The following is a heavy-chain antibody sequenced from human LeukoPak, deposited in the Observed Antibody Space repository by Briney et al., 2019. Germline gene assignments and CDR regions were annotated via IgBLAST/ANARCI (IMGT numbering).Heavy chain of an antibody. CDR2: IRWNSGDI. D-gene: IGHD2-2*02. CDR3: ARSGYCSSTSCYTDPFDY. CDR1: GFTFGDYA. V-gene: IGHV3-9*01. J-gene: IGHJ4*02. Sequence: GGSLRLSCAASGFTFGDYAMHWVRQTPGKGLEWVSGIRWNSGDIGYADSVKGRFTISRDHAKKSLYLQMNSLRAEDTAVYYCARSGYCSSTSCYTDPFDYWGQGTLVTVSS.